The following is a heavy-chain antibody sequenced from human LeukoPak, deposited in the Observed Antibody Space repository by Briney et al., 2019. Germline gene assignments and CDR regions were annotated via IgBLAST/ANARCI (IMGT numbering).Heavy chain of an antibody. Sequence: TGGSLRLSCAASGFIFSSYSMNWVRQAPGKGLEWVSSISSSTIYLYYADSVKGRFTISRDNAKNSLYLQMNSLRAEDTAVYYCARGGLEYSSSFGYFDYWGQGTLVTVSS. CDR3: ARGGLEYSSSFGYFDY. CDR2: ISSSTIYL. J-gene: IGHJ4*02. V-gene: IGHV3-21*01. CDR1: GFIFSSYS. D-gene: IGHD6-6*01.